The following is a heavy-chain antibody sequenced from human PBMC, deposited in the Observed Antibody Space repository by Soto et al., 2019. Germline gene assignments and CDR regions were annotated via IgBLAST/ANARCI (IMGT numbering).Heavy chain of an antibody. CDR1: GFTFSSYW. Sequence: GGSLRLSCAASGFTFSSYWMHWVRQVPGKGLVWVSRIIGDETLTDYADFVKGRFTISRDNAKNTLYLQMNSLTVEDTAIYYCVKGYFYNTLGPWGQGTQVTVSS. CDR3: VKGYFYNTLGP. CDR2: IIGDETLT. V-gene: IGHV3-74*01. D-gene: IGHD3-10*01. J-gene: IGHJ5*02.